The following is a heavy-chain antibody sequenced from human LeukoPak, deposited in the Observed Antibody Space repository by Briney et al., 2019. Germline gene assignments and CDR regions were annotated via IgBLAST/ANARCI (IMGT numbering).Heavy chain of an antibody. V-gene: IGHV3-23*01. CDR1: GFTFSSYA. Sequence: PGGSLRLSCAASGFTFSSYAMSWVRQPPGKGLEWVSATSGNGARTYYADSVKGRFTISRDNSKNTLYLQMNSLRAEDTAVYHCTRYCSGGSCQFDYYYYGLDVWGQGTTVTVSS. CDR2: TSGNGART. J-gene: IGHJ6*02. D-gene: IGHD2-15*01. CDR3: TRYCSGGSCQFDYYYYGLDV.